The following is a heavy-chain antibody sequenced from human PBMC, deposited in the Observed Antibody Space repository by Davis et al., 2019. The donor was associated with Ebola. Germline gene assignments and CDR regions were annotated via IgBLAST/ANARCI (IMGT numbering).Heavy chain of an antibody. CDR3: AKAVYHYDSSGFYPYYYYYMDV. CDR2: ISSDGTSK. Sequence: PGGSLRLSCAASGFTFSSYGMYWVSQAPGKGLEWVAVISSDGTSKYYADSVTGRFIISRDDSKNTLYLQMNSLRAEDTAVFYCAKAVYHYDSSGFYPYYYYYMDVWGKGTTVTVSS. V-gene: IGHV3-30*18. D-gene: IGHD3-22*01. J-gene: IGHJ6*03. CDR1: GFTFSSYG.